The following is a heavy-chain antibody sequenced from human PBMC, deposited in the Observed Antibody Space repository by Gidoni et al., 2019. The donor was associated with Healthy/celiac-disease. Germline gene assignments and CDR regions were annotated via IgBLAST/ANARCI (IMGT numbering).Heavy chain of an antibody. Sequence: QVQLVQSGAEVKKPGASVKVSCKASGYTFTSYGISWARQAPGQGLAWMGWISSYNGNTNNAQKLQGRVTMTTDTSTSTAYMELRSLRSDDTAVYYCASALLWFGRFDYWGQGTLVTVSS. CDR1: GYTFTSYG. V-gene: IGHV1-18*01. D-gene: IGHD3-10*01. J-gene: IGHJ4*02. CDR3: ASALLWFGRFDY. CDR2: ISSYNGNT.